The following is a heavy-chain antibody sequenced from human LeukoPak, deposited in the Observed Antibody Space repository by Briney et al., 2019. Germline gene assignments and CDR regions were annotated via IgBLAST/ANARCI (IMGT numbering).Heavy chain of an antibody. Sequence: KSSQTLSLTCAISGDIVSSNSVTWNWIRQSPSRGLGWLVRTYYRSTWYNDYAVSVRGRITVNPDTSKNQFSLHLNSVTPEDTAVYYCARRLTQYDCFDPWGQGILVTVSS. CDR3: ARRLTQYDCFDP. V-gene: IGHV6-1*01. CDR2: TYYRSTWYN. CDR1: GDIVSSNSVT. J-gene: IGHJ5*02. D-gene: IGHD2-2*01.